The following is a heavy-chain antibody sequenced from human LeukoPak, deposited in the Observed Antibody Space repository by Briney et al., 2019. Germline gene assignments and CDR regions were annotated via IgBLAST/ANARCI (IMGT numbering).Heavy chain of an antibody. V-gene: IGHV4-61*01. CDR3: VRSHYGSGTYYSFDY. Sequence: SETLSLTCTVSGGSVSSGSYYWSWIRQPPGKGLEWIGYIYYSGSTNYNPSLKSRVTISVDTSKNQFSLKLSSVTAADTAVYFCVRSHYGSGTYYSFDYWGQGTLVTVSS. CDR1: GGSVSSGSYY. D-gene: IGHD3-10*01. J-gene: IGHJ4*02. CDR2: IYYSGST.